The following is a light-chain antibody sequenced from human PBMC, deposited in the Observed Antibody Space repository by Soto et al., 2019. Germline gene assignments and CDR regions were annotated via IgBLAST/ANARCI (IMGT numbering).Light chain of an antibody. J-gene: IGLJ1*01. CDR3: SSCTSSSTLNV. CDR2: DVS. CDR1: SSDVGGYNY. V-gene: IGLV2-14*01. Sequence: QSALTQPASVSGSPGQSITISCTGTSSDVGGYNYVSWYQQHPGKAPKLMIYDVSNRPSGVSNRFSGSKSGNTASLTISGLQAEDEADYYCSSCTSSSTLNVFGTGTKVTV.